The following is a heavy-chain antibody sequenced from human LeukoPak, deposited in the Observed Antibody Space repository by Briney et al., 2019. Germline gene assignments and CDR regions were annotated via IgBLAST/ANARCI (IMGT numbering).Heavy chain of an antibody. CDR3: AKGQDYYGSGSYNG. V-gene: IGHV3-23*01. CDR1: GFTFSSYA. CDR2: ISGSGATT. J-gene: IGHJ4*02. D-gene: IGHD3-10*01. Sequence: GRSLRLSCAASGFTFSSYAMSWVRQAPGKGLEWVSGISGSGATTGYADSVKGRFTISRDNPKNTLYLQMNSLGVEDTALYYCAKGQDYYGSGSYNGWGQGTLVTVSS.